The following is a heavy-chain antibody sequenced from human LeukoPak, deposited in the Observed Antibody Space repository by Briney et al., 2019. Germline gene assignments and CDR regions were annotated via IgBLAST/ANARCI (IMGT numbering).Heavy chain of an antibody. J-gene: IGHJ6*02. V-gene: IGHV3-43*02. CDR1: GFTFDDYA. D-gene: IGHD3-22*01. CDR3: AKDQKSPYYYARSYYYYGMDV. CDR2: ISGDGGST. Sequence: GGSLRLSCAASGFTFDDYAMHWVRQAPGKGLEWVSLISGDGGSTYYADSVKGRFTISRDNSKNSLYLQMNSLRTEDTALYYCAKDQKSPYYYARSYYYYGMDVWGQGTTVTVSS.